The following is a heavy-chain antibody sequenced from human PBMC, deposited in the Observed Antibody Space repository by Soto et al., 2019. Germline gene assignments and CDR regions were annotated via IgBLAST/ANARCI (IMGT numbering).Heavy chain of an antibody. J-gene: IGHJ6*03. CDR1: GGSISSYY. D-gene: IGHD3-3*02. V-gene: IGHV4-59*01. Sequence: QVQLQESGPGLVKPSETLSLTCTVSGGSISSYYWSWIRQPPGKGLEWIGYIYYSGSTNYNPSLKSRVNIPVATSKNQFSLKLSSVTAADRAGYYCARVPAEHFWIGYWGGVGGYYYYYYMDVWGKGTTVTVSS. CDR2: IYYSGST. CDR3: ARVPAEHFWIGYWGGVGGYYYYYYMDV.